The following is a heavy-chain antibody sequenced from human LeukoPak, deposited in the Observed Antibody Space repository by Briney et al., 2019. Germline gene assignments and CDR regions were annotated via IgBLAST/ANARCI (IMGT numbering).Heavy chain of an antibody. V-gene: IGHV3-53*01. CDR1: GFTVSSNY. J-gene: IGHJ4*02. D-gene: IGHD6-6*01. CDR3: AREQYSSSTMDY. CDR2: IYSGGST. Sequence: GGSLRLSCAASGFTVSSNYMSWVRQAPGKGLEWVSVIYSGGSTYYADSVKGRFTISRDNSKNTLYPQMNSLRAEDTAVYYCAREQYSSSTMDYWGQGTLVTVSS.